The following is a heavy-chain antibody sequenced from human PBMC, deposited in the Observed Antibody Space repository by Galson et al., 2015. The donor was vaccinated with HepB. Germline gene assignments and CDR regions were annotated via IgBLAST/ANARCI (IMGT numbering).Heavy chain of an antibody. J-gene: IGHJ4*02. CDR2: IWYDGSNK. V-gene: IGHV3-33*01. CDR1: GFTFSNYG. Sequence: SLRLSCAASGFTFSNYGMHWVRQSPDKGLEWVAVIWYDGSNKYYADSVKGRFTISRDNSKNTLYLQMNSLRAEDTAVYYCAISEFGDYGDFDYWGQGTLVTVSS. D-gene: IGHD4-17*01. CDR3: AISEFGDYGDFDY.